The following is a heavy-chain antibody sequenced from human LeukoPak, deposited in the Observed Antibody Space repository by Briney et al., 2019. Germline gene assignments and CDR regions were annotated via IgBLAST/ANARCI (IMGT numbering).Heavy chain of an antibody. CDR3: AKDKYSPNINNWFDP. J-gene: IGHJ5*02. CDR2: ISGSGGST. V-gene: IGHV3-23*01. CDR1: GFTFSSYA. Sequence: GSLRLSCAASGFTFSSYAMSWVRQAPGKGLEWVSAISGSGGSTYYADSVKGRFTISRDNSKNTLYLQMNSLRAEDTAVYYCAKDKYSPNINNWFDPWGQGTLVAVSS. D-gene: IGHD5-18*01.